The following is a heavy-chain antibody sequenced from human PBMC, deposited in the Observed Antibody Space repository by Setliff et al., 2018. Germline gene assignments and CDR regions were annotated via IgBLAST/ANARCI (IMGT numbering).Heavy chain of an antibody. V-gene: IGHV3-48*01. D-gene: IGHD3-3*01. CDR2: ISSDSRTT. J-gene: IGHJ4*02. CDR3: TRGTFSDFWSGDYYDY. CDR1: GITLRTYS. Sequence: SLRLSCAASGITLRTYSLNWVRQAPGRGLEWISFISSDSRTTYYADSVKGRFTISRDNDKNTLDLQMNSLRAEASAMYYCTRGTFSDFWSGDYYDYWGQGTLVTVSS.